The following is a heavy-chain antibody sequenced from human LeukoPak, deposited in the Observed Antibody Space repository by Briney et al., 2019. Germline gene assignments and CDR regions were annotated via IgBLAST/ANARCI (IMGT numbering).Heavy chain of an antibody. CDR2: ISGSGGST. V-gene: IGHV3-23*01. CDR1: GFTFSSYA. Sequence: GGSLRLSCAASGFTFSSYAMSWVRQAPGKGLEWVSAISGSGGSTYYADSVKGRFTISRDNSKNTLYLQMNSLRAEDTAVYYCAIHPILLWFGESRNYFDYWGQGTLVTVSS. CDR3: AIHPILLWFGESRNYFDY. D-gene: IGHD3-10*01. J-gene: IGHJ4*02.